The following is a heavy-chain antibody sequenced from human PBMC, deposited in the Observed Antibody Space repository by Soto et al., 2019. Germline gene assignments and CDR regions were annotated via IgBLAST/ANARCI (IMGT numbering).Heavy chain of an antibody. CDR1: VGSISSYY. J-gene: IGHJ4*02. CDR3: ALTRYGADFDY. V-gene: IGHV4-59*01. D-gene: IGHD5-12*01. Sequence: ETLSLTCTVSVGSISSYYWSWIRQPPGKGLEWIGYIYYSGSTNYNPSLKSRVTISVDTSKNQFSLKLSSVTAADTAVYYCALTRYGADFDYWGQGTLVTVSS. CDR2: IYYSGST.